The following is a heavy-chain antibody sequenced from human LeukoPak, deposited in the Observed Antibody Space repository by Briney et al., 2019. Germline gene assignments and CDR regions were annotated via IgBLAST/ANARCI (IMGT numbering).Heavy chain of an antibody. D-gene: IGHD2-8*01. CDR3: ARVVRSRYCTNGVCENYYYYYYMDV. CDR2: IYYSGST. CDR1: GGSISNYY. J-gene: IGHJ6*03. V-gene: IGHV4-59*12. Sequence: SETLSLTCTVSGGSISNYYWSWIRQPPGKGLEWIGSIYYSGSTYHNPSLKSRVTISVDTSKNQFSLKLSSVTAADTAVYYCARVVRSRYCTNGVCENYYYYYYMDVWGKGTTVTVSS.